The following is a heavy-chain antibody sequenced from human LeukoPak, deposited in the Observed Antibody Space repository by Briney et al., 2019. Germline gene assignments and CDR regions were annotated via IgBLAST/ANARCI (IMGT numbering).Heavy chain of an antibody. CDR1: GYTFTSYY. V-gene: IGHV1-46*01. Sequence: ASVKVSCKASGYTFTSYYMHWVRQAPGQGLEWMGIINPSGGSTSYAQKFQGRVTMTRNTSISTAYMELSSLRSEDTAVYYCARDGSSSSSGHYWGQGTLVTVSS. CDR3: ARDGSSSSSGHY. D-gene: IGHD6-6*01. CDR2: INPSGGST. J-gene: IGHJ4*02.